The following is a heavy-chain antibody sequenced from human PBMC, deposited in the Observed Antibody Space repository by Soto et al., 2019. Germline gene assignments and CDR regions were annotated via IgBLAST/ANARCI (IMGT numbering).Heavy chain of an antibody. CDR2: IIPIFGTA. CDR1: GGTFSSYA. CDR3: SRVVGSGTYRYHAMDV. J-gene: IGHJ6*02. V-gene: IGHV1-69*12. Sequence: QVQLVQSGAEVKKPGSSVKVSCKASGGTFSSYAISWVRQAPGQGLEWMGGIIPIFGTANYAQKFQGRVTLTAAESTSPVYMELRSLRSDDTAVYYCSRVVGSGTYRYHAMDVWGQGTTVTVSS. D-gene: IGHD3-10*01.